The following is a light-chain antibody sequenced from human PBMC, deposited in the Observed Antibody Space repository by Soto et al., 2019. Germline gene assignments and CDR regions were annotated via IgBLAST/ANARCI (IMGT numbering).Light chain of an antibody. CDR3: SSYTSSSTLCV. CDR2: EVS. J-gene: IGLJ1*01. V-gene: IGLV2-14*01. Sequence: QSVLTRPASVSGSPGQSITISCTGTSSDVGGYNYVSWYQHHPGKAPKLMIYEVSNRPSGVSNRFSGSKSGNTASLTISGLQAEDEADYYCSSYTSSSTLCVFGTGTKVTVL. CDR1: SSDVGGYNY.